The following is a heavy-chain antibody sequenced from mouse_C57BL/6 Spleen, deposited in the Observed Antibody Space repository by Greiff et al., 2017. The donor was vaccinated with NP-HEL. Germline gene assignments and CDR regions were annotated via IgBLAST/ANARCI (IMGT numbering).Heavy chain of an antibody. D-gene: IGHD2-5*01. CDR2: IHPNSGST. J-gene: IGHJ2*01. CDR3: AREGAYYSNSYYFDY. V-gene: IGHV1-64*01. Sequence: QVQLKQPGAELVKPGASVKLPCKASGYTFTSYWMHWVKQRPGQGLEWIGMIHPNSGSTNYNEKFKSKATLTVDKSSSTAYMQLSSLTSEDSAVYYCAREGAYYSNSYYFDYWGQGTTLTVSS. CDR1: GYTFTSYW.